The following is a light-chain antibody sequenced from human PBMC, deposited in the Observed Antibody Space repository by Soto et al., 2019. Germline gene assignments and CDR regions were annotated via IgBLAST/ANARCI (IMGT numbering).Light chain of an antibody. J-gene: IGKJ1*01. CDR1: QSVSSY. CDR2: DAS. V-gene: IGKV3-11*01. Sequence: EIVLTQSPATLSLSPGERATLSCRASQSVSSYLAWYQQKPGQAPRLLIYDASNRATGIPARFSGSGSGTDFTLTISSLEPEDFAFYYCQQRSNWPTWTFGQGTKVDI. CDR3: QQRSNWPTWT.